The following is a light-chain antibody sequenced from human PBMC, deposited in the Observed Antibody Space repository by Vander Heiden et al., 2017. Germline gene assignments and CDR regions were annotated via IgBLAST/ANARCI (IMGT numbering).Light chain of an antibody. V-gene: IGLV1-47*01. Sequence: QSVLTQPPSASGTPGQRVTISCSGSSSNIGSNYVYWYQQLPGTAPKLRIYRNNQRPPRVPDRFSGSKCGSLVVLAIRGHRSEFYARYWCEECHPRLADVV. CDR3: EECHPRLADVV. CDR1: SSNIGSNY. J-gene: IGLJ2*01. CDR2: RNN.